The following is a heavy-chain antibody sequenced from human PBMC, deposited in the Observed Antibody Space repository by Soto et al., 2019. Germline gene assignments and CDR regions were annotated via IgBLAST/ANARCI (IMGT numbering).Heavy chain of an antibody. V-gene: IGHV3-23*01. D-gene: IGHD1-7*01. CDR1: GFTFNTYV. CDR2: ISYSADKT. CDR3: ARRARTATTNWGAFDG. J-gene: IGHJ3*01. Sequence: EVQLLESGGGLVQPGGSLRLSCAASGFTFNTYVMNWVRQAPGKGLEWVSTISYSADKTHYADSVKGRFTISRYNSRDTLFLQMNSLRADDAAVYYCARRARTATTNWGAFDGWGQGTMVTVYS.